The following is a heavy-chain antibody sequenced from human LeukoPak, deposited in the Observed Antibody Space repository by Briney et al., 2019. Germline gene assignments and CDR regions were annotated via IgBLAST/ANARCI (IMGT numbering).Heavy chain of an antibody. V-gene: IGHV1-2*02. D-gene: IGHD3/OR15-3a*01. CDR1: GYTFTADF. CDR2: INPNSGDT. CDR3: ARDWTTEYYFDY. Sequence: ASVKVSCKASGYTFTADFMHWVRQAPGQGLEWMGWINPNSGDTNYAQKFQGRVTMTRDTSISTAYMDLSRLRSDDTAVYYCARDWTTEYYFDYWGQGTWSPSPQ. J-gene: IGHJ4*02.